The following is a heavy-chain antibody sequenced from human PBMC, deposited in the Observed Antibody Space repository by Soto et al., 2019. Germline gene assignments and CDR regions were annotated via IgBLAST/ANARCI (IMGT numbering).Heavy chain of an antibody. D-gene: IGHD3-22*01. Sequence: QVQLVESGGGVVQPGRSLRLSCAASGFTFSSYGIHWVRQAPGKGLEWVAVIWYDGSNKYYADSVKGRFTISRDNSKNTLYLQMNSLRAEDTAVYYYARWDYYDSSGYYYRGIGAFDIWGQGTMVTVSS. CDR3: ARWDYYDSSGYYYRGIGAFDI. CDR2: IWYDGSNK. V-gene: IGHV3-33*01. CDR1: GFTFSSYG. J-gene: IGHJ3*02.